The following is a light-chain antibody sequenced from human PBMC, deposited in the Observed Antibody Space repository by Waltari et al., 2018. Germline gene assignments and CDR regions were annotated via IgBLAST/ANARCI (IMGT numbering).Light chain of an antibody. CDR2: KAS. CDR1: QSISSW. V-gene: IGKV1-5*03. CDR3: QQYNSYPYT. J-gene: IGKJ2*01. Sequence: DIQMTQSPSTLSASVVDRVTITCRSRQSISSWLAWYQKKPGKAPKLLIYKASSLESGVPSRFSGSGSGTEFTLTISSLQPDDFATYYCQQYNSYPYTFGQGTKLEIK.